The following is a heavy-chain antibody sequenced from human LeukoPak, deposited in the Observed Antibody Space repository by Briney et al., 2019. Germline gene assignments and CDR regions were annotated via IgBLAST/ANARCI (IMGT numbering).Heavy chain of an antibody. CDR3: ARFVYDSSGWSYYFDY. CDR2: IYYSGST. V-gene: IGHV4-39*01. CDR1: GGSISSSSYY. D-gene: IGHD6-19*01. J-gene: IGHJ4*02. Sequence: PSETLSLTCTVSGGSISSSSYYWGWIRQPPGKGLEGMGIIYYSGSTYYNLSLKSRVTISVDTSKNQFSLKLSSVTAADTAVYYCARFVYDSSGWSYYFDYWGQGTLVTVSS.